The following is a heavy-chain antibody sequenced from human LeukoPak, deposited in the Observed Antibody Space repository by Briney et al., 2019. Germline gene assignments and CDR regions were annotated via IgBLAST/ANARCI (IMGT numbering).Heavy chain of an antibody. CDR2: ISGSSGST. D-gene: IGHD3-9*01. CDR1: GFTFSSYA. J-gene: IGHJ1*01. Sequence: GGSLRLSCAASGFTFSSYAMSWVRQAPGKGLEWVSAISGSSGSTYCADSVKGRFTISRDNSKNTLYLQMNSPRAEDTAVYYCAKPDYDILTGYYQNWGQGTLVTVSS. V-gene: IGHV3-23*01. CDR3: AKPDYDILTGYYQN.